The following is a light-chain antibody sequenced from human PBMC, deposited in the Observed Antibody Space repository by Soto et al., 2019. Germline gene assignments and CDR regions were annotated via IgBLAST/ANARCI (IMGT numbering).Light chain of an antibody. CDR2: NVY. J-gene: IGLJ1*01. CDR1: NGDISNYDF. CDR3: SAYTVSRTYV. Sequence: QSALTQPRSVSGSPGQSVTIYCTGANGDISNYDFVSWFQQHPGKAPKVMIYNVYDRPSGISYRFSGSKSGNTASLTISGLQGEDEADYYCSAYTVSRTYVFGTGTKLTVL. V-gene: IGLV2-14*03.